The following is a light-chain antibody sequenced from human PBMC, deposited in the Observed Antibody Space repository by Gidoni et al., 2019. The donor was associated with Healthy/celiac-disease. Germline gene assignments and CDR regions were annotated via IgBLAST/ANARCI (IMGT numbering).Light chain of an antibody. Sequence: EIVLTQSPGTLSLSPGERATLSCRASQSVSSSYLAWYQQKPGQAPRLLIYGASSMATGIPDRFSGSGSGTDFTLTISRLEPEDFAVYYCQQYGSSFTFGPGTKVDIE. CDR2: GAS. V-gene: IGKV3-20*01. CDR1: QSVSSSY. CDR3: QQYGSSFT. J-gene: IGKJ3*01.